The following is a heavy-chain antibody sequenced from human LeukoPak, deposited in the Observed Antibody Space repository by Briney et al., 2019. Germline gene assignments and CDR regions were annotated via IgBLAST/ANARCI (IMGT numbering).Heavy chain of an antibody. J-gene: IGHJ6*03. D-gene: IGHD6-19*01. CDR3: SGGGGWLMEV. CDR2: IRKGGSET. CDR1: GFTFNGYW. Sequence: GGSLRLSCAASGFTFNGYWMNWVRQAPGKGPEWVANIRKGGSETNYVDSVRGRFTISRDNAKNTLYLQLSGLTVEDTAVYYCSGGGGWLMEVWGKGTTVTVSS. V-gene: IGHV3-7*01.